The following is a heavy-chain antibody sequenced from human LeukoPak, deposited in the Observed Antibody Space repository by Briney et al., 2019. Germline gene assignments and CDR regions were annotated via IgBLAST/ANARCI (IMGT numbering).Heavy chain of an antibody. V-gene: IGHV1-46*01. CDR2: INPSGGST. J-gene: IGHJ3*02. D-gene: IGHD1-14*01. CDR1: GYTFTSYY. CDR3: ARVHPGYKSAFLRAFDM. Sequence: GASVKVSCKASGYTFTSYYMHWVRQAPGQGLEWMGIINPSGGSTSYAQKFQGRVTMTRDTSTSTVYMELSSLRSEDTAVYYCARVHPGYKSAFLRAFDMWGQGTMVIVSS.